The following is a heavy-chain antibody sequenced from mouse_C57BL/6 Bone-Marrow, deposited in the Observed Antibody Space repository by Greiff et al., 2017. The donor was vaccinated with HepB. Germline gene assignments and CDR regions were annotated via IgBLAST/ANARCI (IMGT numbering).Heavy chain of an antibody. CDR2: IWGDGST. CDR3: AKPAHSNYGPDYAMDY. J-gene: IGHJ4*01. D-gene: IGHD2-5*01. Sequence: VKVVESGPGLVAPSQSLSITCTVSGFSLTSYGVSWVRQPPGKGLEWLGVIWGDGSTNYHSALISRLSISKDNSKSQVFLKLNSLQTDDTATYYCAKPAHSNYGPDYAMDYWGQGTSVTVSS. V-gene: IGHV2-3*01. CDR1: GFSLTSYG.